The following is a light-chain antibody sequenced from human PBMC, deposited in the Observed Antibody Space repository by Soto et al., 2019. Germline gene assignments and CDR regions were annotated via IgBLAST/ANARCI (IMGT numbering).Light chain of an antibody. J-gene: IGLJ2*01. CDR3: SSYTSSSTLVV. CDR2: DVS. CDR1: SSDVGGFNY. Sequence: QYALTQPASVSGSPGQSITISCTGTSSDVGGFNYVSWYQHHPGKAPKLMIYDVSNRPSGVSNRFSGSKSGNTASLTISGLQAEDEADYYCSSYTSSSTLVVFGGGTQLTVL. V-gene: IGLV2-14*03.